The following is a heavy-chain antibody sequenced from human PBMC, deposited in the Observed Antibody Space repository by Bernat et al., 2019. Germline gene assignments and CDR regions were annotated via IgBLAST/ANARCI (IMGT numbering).Heavy chain of an antibody. Sequence: EVQLVESGGGLVQPGGSLRLSCAASGFTFSSYEMNWFRQAPGKGLEWVSYISSSGSTIYYADSVKGRFTISRDKAKNSLYLQMNSLRAEDTAVYYCARAKTKNGYGDPNPMDVWGQGTTVTVSS. J-gene: IGHJ6*02. CDR2: ISSSGSTI. CDR1: GFTFSSYE. CDR3: ARAKTKNGYGDPNPMDV. D-gene: IGHD4-17*01. V-gene: IGHV3-48*03.